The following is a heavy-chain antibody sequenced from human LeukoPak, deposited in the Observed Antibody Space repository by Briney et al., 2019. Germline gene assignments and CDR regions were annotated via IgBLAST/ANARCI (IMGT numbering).Heavy chain of an antibody. V-gene: IGHV4-34*01. CDR2: INHSGST. CDR1: GGSFSGYY. D-gene: IGHD5-18*01. J-gene: IGHJ2*01. Sequence: SETLSHTCAVYGGSFSGYYWSWIRQPPGKGLEWIGEINHSGSTNYNPSLKSRVTISVDTSKNQFSLKLSSVTAADTAVYYCARGGWDTAMDRRRYFDLWGRGTLVTVSS. CDR3: ARGGWDTAMDRRRYFDL.